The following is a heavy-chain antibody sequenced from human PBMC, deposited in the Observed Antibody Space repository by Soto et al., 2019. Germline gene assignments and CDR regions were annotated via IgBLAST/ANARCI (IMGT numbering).Heavy chain of an antibody. CDR3: ARVVVITHDAFDI. Sequence: GGSLRLSCAASGFTFSSYSMNWVRQAPGKGLEWVSSISSSSSYIYYADSVKGRFTISRDNAKNSLYLQMNSLRAEDTAVYYCARVVVITHDAFDIWGQGTMVIVSS. V-gene: IGHV3-21*01. CDR2: ISSSSSYI. D-gene: IGHD3-22*01. J-gene: IGHJ3*02. CDR1: GFTFSSYS.